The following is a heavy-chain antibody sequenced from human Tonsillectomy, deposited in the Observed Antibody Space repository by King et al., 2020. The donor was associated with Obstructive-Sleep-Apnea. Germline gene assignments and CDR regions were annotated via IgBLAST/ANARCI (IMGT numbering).Heavy chain of an antibody. CDR2: IRSKDNYAT. CDR3: TSRSHTGTAVSGMDV. V-gene: IGHV3-73*01. Sequence: VQLVESGGGLVQPGGSLKLSCAASGFTFSGSGIHWVRQASGKGLEWVGRIRSKDNYATAYAASVRGRFTISRNDSMNTAYLQMNSLKTDDTAVYYCTSRSHTGTAVSGMDVWGQGTTVTVSS. D-gene: IGHD4-23*01. J-gene: IGHJ6*02. CDR1: GFTFSGSG.